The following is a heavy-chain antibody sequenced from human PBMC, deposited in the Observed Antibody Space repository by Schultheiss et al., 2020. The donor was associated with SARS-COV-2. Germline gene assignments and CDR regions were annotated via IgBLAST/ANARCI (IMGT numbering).Heavy chain of an antibody. CDR1: DFNFRNYW. J-gene: IGHJ4*02. D-gene: IGHD5-24*01. CDR2: IKSDGSST. Sequence: GESLKISCAASDFNFRNYWMHWVRQAPGKGLVWVSRIKSDGSSTNYADSVKGRFTISRDNSKNTLYLQMNSLRAEDTAVYYCARVGRDGYNRLFDYWGQGTLVTVSS. CDR3: ARVGRDGYNRLFDY. V-gene: IGHV3-74*01.